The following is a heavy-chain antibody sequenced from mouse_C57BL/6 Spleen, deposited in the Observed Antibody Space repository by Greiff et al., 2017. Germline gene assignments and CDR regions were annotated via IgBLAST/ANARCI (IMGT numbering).Heavy chain of an antibody. CDR1: GYTFTSYW. D-gene: IGHD2-2*01. Sequence: QVQLQQPGAELVKPGASVKLSCKASGYTFTSYWMHWVKQRPGQGLEWIGMIHPNSGSTNYNEKFKSKATLTVDKSSSTAYMQLSSLTSEDSAVYYCARPYGYDQAMDYWGQGTSVTVSS. J-gene: IGHJ4*01. V-gene: IGHV1-64*01. CDR2: IHPNSGST. CDR3: ARPYGYDQAMDY.